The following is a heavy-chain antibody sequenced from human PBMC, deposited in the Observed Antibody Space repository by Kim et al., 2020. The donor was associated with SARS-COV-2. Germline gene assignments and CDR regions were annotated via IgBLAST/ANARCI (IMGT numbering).Heavy chain of an antibody. Sequence: GGSLRLSCAASGFTFSGYGMHWVRQAPGKGLEWVAIIWFDGGKKYHADSVKGRFTISRDNSKNTLYLQMNSLSAEDTAVYYCARGYRPFDYWGQGTLVTV. CDR3: ARGYRPFDY. D-gene: IGHD2-2*02. CDR1: GFTFSGYG. CDR2: IWFDGGKK. V-gene: IGHV3-33*01. J-gene: IGHJ4*02.